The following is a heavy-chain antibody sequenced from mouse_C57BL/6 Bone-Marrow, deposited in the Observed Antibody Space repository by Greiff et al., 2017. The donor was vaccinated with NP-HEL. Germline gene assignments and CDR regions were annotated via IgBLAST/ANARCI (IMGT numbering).Heavy chain of an antibody. Sequence: EVQLQQSGPELVKPGDSVKISCKASGYSFTGYFMNWVMQSHGKSLEWIGRINPYNGDTFYNQKFTGKATLTVDKSSSTAHMELRSLTSEDSAVYYCARDDDYDVWAMDYWGQGTSVTVSS. CDR3: ARDDDYDVWAMDY. J-gene: IGHJ4*01. CDR2: INPYNGDT. D-gene: IGHD2-4*01. CDR1: GYSFTGYF. V-gene: IGHV1-20*01.